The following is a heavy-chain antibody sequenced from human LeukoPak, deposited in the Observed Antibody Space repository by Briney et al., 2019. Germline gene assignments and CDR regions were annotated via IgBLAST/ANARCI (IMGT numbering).Heavy chain of an antibody. CDR2: INHSGST. Sequence: SETLSLTCAVYGGSFRGYYWSWIRQPPGKGLEWIGEINHSGSTNYKPSLKSRVTISVDTSKNQFSLKLSSVTAADTAVYYCASLLARQQLVPPEILAAYMDVWGKGTTVTVSS. J-gene: IGHJ6*03. D-gene: IGHD6-13*01. CDR1: GGSFRGYY. CDR3: ASLLARQQLVPPEILAAYMDV. V-gene: IGHV4-34*01.